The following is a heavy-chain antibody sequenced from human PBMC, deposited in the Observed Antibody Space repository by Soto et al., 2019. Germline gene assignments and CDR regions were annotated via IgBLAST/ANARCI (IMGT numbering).Heavy chain of an antibody. CDR2: ISAYNGNT. V-gene: IGHV1-18*01. D-gene: IGHD2-21*02. Sequence: QVQLVQSGAEVKKPGASVKVSCKASGYTFTRNGISWVRQAPGQGLEWMGWISAYNGNTNYAQKLQGRVTMTTDTSPSTAYMELRSLRSDDTAVYYCARDLAYCGGDCYPIDYCGQGTLVTVSS. J-gene: IGHJ4*02. CDR1: GYTFTRNG. CDR3: ARDLAYCGGDCYPIDY.